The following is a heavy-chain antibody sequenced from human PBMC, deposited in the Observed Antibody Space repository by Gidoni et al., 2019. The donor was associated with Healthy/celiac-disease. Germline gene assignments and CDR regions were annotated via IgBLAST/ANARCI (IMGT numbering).Heavy chain of an antibody. CDR1: GAIVPTTIAA. J-gene: IGHJ4*02. Sequence: QVQLQQSGPGLLTPSQTLSLPFAISGAIVPTTIAAWNWIRQSPSRGLEWLGRTYYRSKWYNDYAVSVKSRITINPDTSKNQFSLQLNSVTPEDTAVYYCARVGGGYSSSWYYFDYWGQGTLVTVSS. V-gene: IGHV6-1*01. CDR2: TYYRSKWYN. D-gene: IGHD6-13*01. CDR3: ARVGGGYSSSWYYFDY.